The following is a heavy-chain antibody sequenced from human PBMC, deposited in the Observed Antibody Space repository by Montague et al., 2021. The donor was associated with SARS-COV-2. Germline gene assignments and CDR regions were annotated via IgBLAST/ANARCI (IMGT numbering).Heavy chain of an antibody. CDR2: TYYRSKWYN. V-gene: IGHV6-1*01. CDR3: ARIPVGSKYYFDF. Sequence: CAISGDSVSSNIATWNWIRQSPSRGLEWLGRTYYRSKWYNGYAESLKSRITIDPDTSKHQFSLHLNSVTPEDTAVYYCARIPVGSKYYFDFWGQGTLVTVSS. D-gene: IGHD2-2*01. J-gene: IGHJ4*02. CDR1: GDSVSSNIAT.